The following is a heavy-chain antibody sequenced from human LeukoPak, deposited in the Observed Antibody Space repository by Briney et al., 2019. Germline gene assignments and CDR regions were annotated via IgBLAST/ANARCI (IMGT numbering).Heavy chain of an antibody. Sequence: GGSLRLSCAASGFAFSDYYMSWIRQAPGKGLEWVSYISSSGSTIYYADSVKGRFTISRDNAKNSLFLQMNSLRAEDTAVYYCARLPAYCSSASCYYDYWGQGTLVTVSS. V-gene: IGHV3-11*01. CDR2: ISSSGSTI. CDR3: ARLPAYCSSASCYYDY. CDR1: GFAFSDYY. J-gene: IGHJ4*02. D-gene: IGHD2-2*01.